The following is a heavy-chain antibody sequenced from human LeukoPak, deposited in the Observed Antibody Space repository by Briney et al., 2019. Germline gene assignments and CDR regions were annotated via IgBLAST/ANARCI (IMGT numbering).Heavy chain of an antibody. D-gene: IGHD2-8*01. V-gene: IGHV3-21*01. CDR3: ARDQSRLYDY. CDR1: GFTFSSYS. J-gene: IGHJ4*02. Sequence: GGSLRLSCAASGFTFSSYSMNWVRQAPGKGLEWVSSITSSSYIYYTDSVKGRFTISRDNAKNSLYLQMNSLRAEDTAVYYCARDQSRLYDYGGQGTLVTVSS. CDR2: ITSSSYI.